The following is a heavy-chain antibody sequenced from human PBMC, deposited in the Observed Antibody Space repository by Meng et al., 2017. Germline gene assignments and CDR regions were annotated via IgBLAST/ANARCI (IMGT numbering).Heavy chain of an antibody. D-gene: IGHD2-15*01. CDR2: IYHSGST. CDR1: GGSISSSNW. CDR3: ARWSIYCSGGSCYSFDY. J-gene: IGHJ4*02. Sequence: QVEPQQSGPGLGKPSGTLSLTGAVSGGSISSSNWWSWVRQPPGKGLEWIGEIYHSGSTNYNPSLKSRVTISVDKSKNQFSLKLSSVTAADTAVYYCARWSIYCSGGSCYSFDYWGQGTLVTVSS. V-gene: IGHV4-4*02.